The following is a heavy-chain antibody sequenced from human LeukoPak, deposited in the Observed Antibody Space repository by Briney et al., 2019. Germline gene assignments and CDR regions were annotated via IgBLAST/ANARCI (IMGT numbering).Heavy chain of an antibody. V-gene: IGHV3-30*02. Sequence: GGSLRLSCAASGFTFSSYGMHWVRQAPGKGLEWVAFIRYDGSNKYYADSVKGRFTISRDNSKNTLYLQMNSLRAEDTAVYYCARGPLRYFDWLPHFDYWGQGTLVTVSS. D-gene: IGHD3-9*01. CDR2: IRYDGSNK. CDR3: ARGPLRYFDWLPHFDY. CDR1: GFTFSSYG. J-gene: IGHJ4*02.